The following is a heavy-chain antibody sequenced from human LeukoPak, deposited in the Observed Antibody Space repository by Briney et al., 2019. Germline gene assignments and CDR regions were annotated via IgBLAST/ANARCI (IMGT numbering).Heavy chain of an antibody. D-gene: IGHD6-6*01. V-gene: IGHV1-18*01. J-gene: IGHJ4*02. CDR2: ISAYTGDT. CDR1: GYNFISYG. Sequence: ASVKVSCKASGYNFISYGISWVRLVPGQGLEWMGWISAYTGDTNYAQSFQGRITMTTDTSTGTAYMELRSLKSDDTAVYYCARNANGTSSENYFDFWGRGTLVTVSS. CDR3: ARNANGTSSENYFDF.